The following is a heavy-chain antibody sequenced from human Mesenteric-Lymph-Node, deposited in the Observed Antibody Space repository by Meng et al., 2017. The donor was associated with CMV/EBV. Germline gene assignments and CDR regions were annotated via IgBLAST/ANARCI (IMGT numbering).Heavy chain of an antibody. Sequence: SGGTFSSHAMNWVRQAPGQGVEGMGRIIPILGVVTYEQKFQGRITITADKSTTTAYMELSRLGSDDTALYYCSRTGIIPGSGRSDYWGQGSLVTVSS. CDR1: GGTFSSHA. D-gene: IGHD3-10*01. CDR3: SRTGIIPGSGRSDY. CDR2: IIPILGVV. V-gene: IGHV1-69*04. J-gene: IGHJ4*02.